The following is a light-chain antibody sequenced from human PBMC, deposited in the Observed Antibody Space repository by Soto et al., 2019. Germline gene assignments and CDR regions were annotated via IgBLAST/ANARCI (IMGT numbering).Light chain of an antibody. CDR1: SSNIGAGHD. CDR2: RNN. V-gene: IGLV1-40*01. Sequence: QTVVTQPTSVSGAPGQRVTISCTGNSSNIGAGHDVHWYQQPPGTAPKLLIFRNNNRASGVPGRFSGARSGTSASLAITGLQTGDEADYYCQSFDSNLSGWVFGGGTKLTVL. CDR3: QSFDSNLSGWV. J-gene: IGLJ3*02.